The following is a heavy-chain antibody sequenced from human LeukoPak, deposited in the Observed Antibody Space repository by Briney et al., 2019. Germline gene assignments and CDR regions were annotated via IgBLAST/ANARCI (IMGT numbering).Heavy chain of an antibody. CDR3: ARPSGSYRAEYFQH. CDR1: GDSISSTSYY. J-gene: IGHJ1*01. D-gene: IGHD1-26*01. CDR2: IYYSGRT. V-gene: IGHV4-39*01. Sequence: PSETLSLTCTVSGDSISSTSYYWGWIHQPPGKGLEWIGTIYYSGRTYYNPSLKSRVAIFVDTAKNQVSLKLSSVTAADTAVYYCARPSGSYRAEYFQHWGQGTLVTVSS.